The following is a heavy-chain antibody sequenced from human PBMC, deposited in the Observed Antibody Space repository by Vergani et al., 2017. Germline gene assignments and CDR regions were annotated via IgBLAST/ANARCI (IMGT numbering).Heavy chain of an antibody. Sequence: QVQLVESGGGVVQPGRSLRLSCAASGFTFSSYGMHWVRQAPGKGLEWVAVISYDGSNKYYADSVKGRFTISRDNSKNTLYLQMNSLRAEDTAVYYCAKEGSGWYGNYFDYWGQGTLVTVSS. CDR2: ISYDGSNK. J-gene: IGHJ4*02. CDR1: GFTFSSYG. D-gene: IGHD6-19*01. CDR3: AKEGSGWYGNYFDY. V-gene: IGHV3-30*18.